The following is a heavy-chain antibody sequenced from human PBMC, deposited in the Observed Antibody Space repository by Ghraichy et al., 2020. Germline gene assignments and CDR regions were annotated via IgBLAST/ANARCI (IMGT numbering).Heavy chain of an antibody. V-gene: IGHV1-69*04. CDR3: ARDGHPVPRTEAFDI. CDR1: GGTFSSYT. J-gene: IGHJ3*02. CDR2: IIPILGIA. Sequence: SVKVSCKASGGTFSSYTISWVRQAPGQGLEWMGRIIPILGIANYAQKFQGRVTITADKSTSTAYMELSSLRSEDTAVYYCARDGHPVPRTEAFDIWGQGTMVTVSS.